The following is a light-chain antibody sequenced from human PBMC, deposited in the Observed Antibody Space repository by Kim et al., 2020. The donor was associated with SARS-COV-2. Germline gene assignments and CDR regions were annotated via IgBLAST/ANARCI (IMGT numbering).Light chain of an antibody. CDR1: QSVLHSSNSNNY. V-gene: IGKV4-1*01. CDR3: QQYYSTPYT. J-gene: IGKJ2*01. Sequence: DIVMTQSPDSLAVSLGERATINCRSSQSVLHSSNSNNYLAWNQQKPGQPPKLLIYWASTRESGVPDRFSGSGSGSDFTLTISSLQAEDVAVYYCQQYYSTPYTFGQGTKLEI. CDR2: WAS.